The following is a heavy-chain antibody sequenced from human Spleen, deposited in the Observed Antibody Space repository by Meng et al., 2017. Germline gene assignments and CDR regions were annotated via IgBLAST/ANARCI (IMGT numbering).Heavy chain of an antibody. J-gene: IGHJ4*02. CDR2: LSGGGFTT. CDR1: VFSFSSYS. V-gene: IGHV3-23*04. D-gene: IGHD3-10*01. CDR3: AKYSYGLGDYFDY. Sequence: VQLVEARGGVVQPGGPLSLSCAAPVFSFSSYSMICVRHAPGKGLEWVSALSGGGFTTYYADSVKGRFTISRHNSKNTLYLQMNSLRAEDTALYYCAKYSYGLGDYFDYWGQGALVTVSS.